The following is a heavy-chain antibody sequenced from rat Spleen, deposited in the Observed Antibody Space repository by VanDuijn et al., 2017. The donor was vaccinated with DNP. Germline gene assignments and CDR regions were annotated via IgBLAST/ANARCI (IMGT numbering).Heavy chain of an antibody. CDR3: TTRFAY. CDR2: VTNSGGST. CDR1: GFTFSNFG. V-gene: IGHV5-27*01. Sequence: EVQVVESGGGLVQTGRSLTLSCATSGFTFSNFGMAWVRQAPTKGLEWVASVTNSGGSTYYRDSVKGRFTISRDNAKSTLYLQMDRLRSEDTATYYCTTRFAYWGPGTLVTVSS. J-gene: IGHJ3*01.